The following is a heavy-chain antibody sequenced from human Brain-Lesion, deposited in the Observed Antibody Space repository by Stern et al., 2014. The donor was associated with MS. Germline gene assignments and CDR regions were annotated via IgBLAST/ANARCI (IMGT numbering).Heavy chain of an antibody. CDR3: ARRGDSSSSGFDY. D-gene: IGHD6-6*01. J-gene: IGHJ4*02. V-gene: IGHV5-51*01. Sequence: EVQLVASGAEATKPGESLKISCKGSGYRFTSNWIGWVRQMPGKGLEWMGIIWPGDSDTRYSPSFQGQVTISADKSISTAYLQWSSLQASDTAMYYCARRGDSSSSGFDYWGQGTLVIVSS. CDR1: GYRFTSNW. CDR2: IWPGDSDT.